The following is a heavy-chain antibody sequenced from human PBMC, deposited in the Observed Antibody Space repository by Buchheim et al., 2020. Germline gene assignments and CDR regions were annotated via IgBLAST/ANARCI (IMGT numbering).Heavy chain of an antibody. CDR3: ARHESCIVPNCYRYWFGL. CDR2: IYHGGNT. J-gene: IGHJ5*02. D-gene: IGHD1-1*01. Sequence: QLQLQESGPGLVRPSETLSLTCSVSGDSISSTMYYWAWIRQPPGKGPEWIGSIYHGGNTYYNPSLKNRVTMSIDTSKNQFSLKLRSVTAADTAVYYCARHESCIVPNCYRYWFGLWGQGAL. CDR1: GDSISSTMYY. V-gene: IGHV4-39*01.